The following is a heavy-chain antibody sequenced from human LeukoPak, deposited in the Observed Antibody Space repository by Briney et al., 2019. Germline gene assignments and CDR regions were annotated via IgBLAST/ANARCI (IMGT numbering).Heavy chain of an antibody. Sequence: KSSETLSLTCTVSGGSISSSSYYWGWIRQPPGKGLEWIGSIYYSGSTYYNPSLKSRVTISVDTSKNQFSLKLSSVTAADTAVYYCARHYLVGDWFDPWGQGTLVTVSS. D-gene: IGHD2-15*01. CDR1: GGSISSSSYY. CDR2: IYYSGST. CDR3: ARHYLVGDWFDP. V-gene: IGHV4-39*01. J-gene: IGHJ5*02.